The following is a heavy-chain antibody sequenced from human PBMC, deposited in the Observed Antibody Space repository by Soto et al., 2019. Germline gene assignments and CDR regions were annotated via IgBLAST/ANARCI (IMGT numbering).Heavy chain of an antibody. D-gene: IGHD6-13*01. Sequence: SETLSLTCAVYGGSFSGYYWSWIRQPPGKGLEWIGEINHSGSTNYNPSLKSRVTISVDTSKNQFSLKLSSVTAADTAVYYCARGSAALLTYGGMDVWGQGTTVTVSS. CDR1: GGSFSGYY. CDR2: INHSGST. J-gene: IGHJ6*02. V-gene: IGHV4-34*01. CDR3: ARGSAALLTYGGMDV.